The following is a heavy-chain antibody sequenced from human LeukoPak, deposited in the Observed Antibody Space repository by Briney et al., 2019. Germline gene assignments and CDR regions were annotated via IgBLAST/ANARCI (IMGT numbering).Heavy chain of an antibody. CDR1: GGSFSGYY. V-gene: IGHV4-34*01. D-gene: IGHD3-9*01. CDR3: ASLNYDILTGYYTGWFDP. J-gene: IGHJ5*02. CDR2: INHSGST. Sequence: SETLSLTCAVYGGSFSGYYWSWIRQPPGKGLEWIGEINHSGSTNYNPSLKSRITISVHSSKNQFSLKLSSVTAADTAVYYCASLNYDILTGYYTGWFDPWGQGTLVTVSS.